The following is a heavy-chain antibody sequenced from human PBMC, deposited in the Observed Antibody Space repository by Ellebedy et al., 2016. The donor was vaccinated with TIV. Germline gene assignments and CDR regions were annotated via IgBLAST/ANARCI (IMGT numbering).Heavy chain of an antibody. D-gene: IGHD3-10*01. CDR1: GFTFDDYA. Sequence: GGSLRLXCAASGFTFDDYAMHWVRQAQGKGLGWVSGISWNSGSIGYADSVKGRFTISRDNAKNSLYLQMNSLRAEDTALYYCAKSVNTMVRGVSCDYWGQGTLVTVSS. V-gene: IGHV3-9*01. J-gene: IGHJ4*02. CDR2: ISWNSGSI. CDR3: AKSVNTMVRGVSCDY.